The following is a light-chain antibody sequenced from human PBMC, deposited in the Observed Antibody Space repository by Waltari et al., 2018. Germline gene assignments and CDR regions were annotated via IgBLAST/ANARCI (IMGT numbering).Light chain of an antibody. CDR3: LQCDNKWM. Sequence: EIVMTQSPAVLSVSPGDRVTLSCRASQSVSGKVGWYQQRPGQVPRLVIYDTSTRATGIPDRFTGSGSGTVFTLTINSVQSDDFAIYYCLQCDNKWMFGQGTKVEFK. CDR1: QSVSGK. V-gene: IGKV3-15*01. J-gene: IGKJ1*01. CDR2: DTS.